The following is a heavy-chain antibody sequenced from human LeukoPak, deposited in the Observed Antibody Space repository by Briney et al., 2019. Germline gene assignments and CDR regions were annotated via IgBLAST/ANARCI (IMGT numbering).Heavy chain of an antibody. D-gene: IGHD2-8*01. CDR2: IIPIFGTA. CDR3: ARKGYCTNGVCYPSNWFDP. Sequence: SVKVSCKASGGTFSSYAISWVRQAPGQGLEWMGRIIPIFGTANHAQKFQGRVTITTDESTSTAYMELSSLRSEDTAVYYCARKGYCTNGVCYPSNWFDPWGQGTLVTVSS. J-gene: IGHJ5*02. V-gene: IGHV1-69*05. CDR1: GGTFSSYA.